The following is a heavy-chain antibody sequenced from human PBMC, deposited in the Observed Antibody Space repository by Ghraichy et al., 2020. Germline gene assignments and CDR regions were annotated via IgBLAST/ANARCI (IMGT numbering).Heavy chain of an antibody. CDR1: GGSISSSSYY. Sequence: GSLRLSCTVSGGSISSSSYYWGWIRQPPGKGLEWIGSIYYSGSTYYNPSLKSRVTISVDTSKNQFSLKLSSVTAADTAVYYCARLRASAADYWGQGTLVTVSS. CDR3: ARLRASAADY. CDR2: IYYSGST. D-gene: IGHD2-15*01. J-gene: IGHJ4*02. V-gene: IGHV4-39*01.